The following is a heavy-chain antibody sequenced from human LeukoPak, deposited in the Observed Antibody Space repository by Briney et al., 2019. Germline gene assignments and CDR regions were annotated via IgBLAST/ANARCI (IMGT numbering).Heavy chain of an antibody. J-gene: IGHJ4*02. CDR1: GGSISSSSYY. V-gene: IGHV4-39*07. D-gene: IGHD3-3*01. CDR3: ARGDRMAFGVVIIRGHTFDY. Sequence: SETLSLTCTVSGGSISSSSYYWGWIRQPPGKGLEWIGSIYYSGSTYYNPSLKSRVTISVDTSKNQFSLNLSSVTAADTAVYYCARGDRMAFGVVIIRGHTFDYWGQGTLVTVSS. CDR2: IYYSGST.